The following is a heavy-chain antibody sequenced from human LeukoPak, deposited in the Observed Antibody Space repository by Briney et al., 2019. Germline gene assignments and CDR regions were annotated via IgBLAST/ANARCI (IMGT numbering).Heavy chain of an antibody. CDR2: IIPILGIA. V-gene: IGHV1-69*04. CDR1: GRTFSSYA. J-gene: IGHJ4*02. Sequence: ASVKVSCKASGRTFSSYAISWVRQAPGQGLEWMGRIIPILGIANYAQKFQGRVTITADKSTSTAYMELSSLRSDDTAVYYCARDYIAAAGPIDYWGQGTLVTVSS. D-gene: IGHD6-13*01. CDR3: ARDYIAAAGPIDY.